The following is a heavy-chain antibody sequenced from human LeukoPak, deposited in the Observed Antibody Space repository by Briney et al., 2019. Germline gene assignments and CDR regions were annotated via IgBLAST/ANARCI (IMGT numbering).Heavy chain of an antibody. CDR3: ATSRHYYDSSGYYNDAFDI. D-gene: IGHD3-22*01. V-gene: IGHV4-30-2*01. J-gene: IGHJ3*02. CDR1: GASMSSGGYS. CDR2: IYRDGST. Sequence: SETLSLTCTVSGASMSSGGYSWSWTWQPPGKGLEWIGYIYRDGSTNYNPSLKSRVTISVDTSKNQFSLKLSSVTAADMAVYYCATSRHYYDSSGYYNDAFDIWGQGTMVTVSS.